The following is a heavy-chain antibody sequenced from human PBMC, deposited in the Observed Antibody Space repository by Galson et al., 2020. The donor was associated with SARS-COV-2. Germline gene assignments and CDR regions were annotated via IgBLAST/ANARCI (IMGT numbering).Heavy chain of an antibody. D-gene: IGHD2-21*02. CDR2: IDPSDTYT. V-gene: IGHV5-10-1*01. Sequence: HGESLKISCKGSGYSFTSYYVTWVRQMPGKGLEWLGRIDPSDTYTNYSPSFQGHVTISVDKSISTAYLQWSSLKASDTAIYYCAACASLTAPDAFDIWGQGTMVTVSS. CDR1: GYSFTSYY. CDR3: AACASLTAPDAFDI. J-gene: IGHJ3*02.